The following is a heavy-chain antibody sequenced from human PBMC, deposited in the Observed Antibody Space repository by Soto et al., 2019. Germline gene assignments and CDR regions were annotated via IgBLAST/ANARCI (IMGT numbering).Heavy chain of an antibody. V-gene: IGHV1-2*02. D-gene: IGHD6-25*01. Sequence: ASVQVSCKASGYSFSGYYIQWVRQAPGQGPEWLGWIYPNTETTDSSKKFQGRVTMNSDMSTRTVYMELRDLRSDDTAVYYCVSLQTSGWPGVHWGQGTLVTVSS. CDR3: VSLQTSGWPGVH. CDR2: IYPNTETT. CDR1: GYSFSGYY. J-gene: IGHJ4*02.